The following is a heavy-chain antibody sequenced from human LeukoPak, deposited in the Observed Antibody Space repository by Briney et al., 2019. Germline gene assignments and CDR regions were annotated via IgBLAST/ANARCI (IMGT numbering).Heavy chain of an antibody. Sequence: GGSLRLSCAASGFIFRSYGMSWVRQAPGKGLEWVSGISSSGGTTHYADSVQGRFTISRDNSKNTLYLQMNSLRAGDTAIYYCEKDFRAPSWGQGTLVTVSS. CDR2: ISSSGGTT. J-gene: IGHJ4*02. V-gene: IGHV3-23*01. CDR1: GFIFRSYG. CDR3: EKDFRAPS.